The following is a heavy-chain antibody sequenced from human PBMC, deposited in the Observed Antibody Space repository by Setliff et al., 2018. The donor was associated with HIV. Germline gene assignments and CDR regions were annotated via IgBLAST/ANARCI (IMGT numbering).Heavy chain of an antibody. D-gene: IGHD5-12*01. Sequence: PSETLSLTCTVSGGSISSSSYYWGWIRQPPGKGLEWIVSIPYSGSTYYNPSLKSRVTISLDRSKTQFSLKLSSVTAADTAVYYCARSPLYSGYERYYFDYWGQGTLVTVSS. CDR2: IPYSGST. CDR1: GGSISSSSYY. J-gene: IGHJ4*02. CDR3: ARSPLYSGYERYYFDY. V-gene: IGHV4-39*07.